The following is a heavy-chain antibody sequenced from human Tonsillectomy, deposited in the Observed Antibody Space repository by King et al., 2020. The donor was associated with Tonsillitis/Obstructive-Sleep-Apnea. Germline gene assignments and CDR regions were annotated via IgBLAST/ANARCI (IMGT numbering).Heavy chain of an antibody. D-gene: IGHD5-24*01. J-gene: IGHJ4*02. Sequence: DVQLVESGGGLVKPGGSLRLSCAASGFTFSSYSMNWVPQAPGKGLEWVSSISSSSSYIYYADSVKGRFTISRDNAKNSLYLQMNSLRAEDTAVYYCARGSGDGYNSYDYWGQGTLVTVSS. CDR3: ARGSGDGYNSYDY. CDR1: GFTFSSYS. V-gene: IGHV3-21*01. CDR2: ISSSSSYI.